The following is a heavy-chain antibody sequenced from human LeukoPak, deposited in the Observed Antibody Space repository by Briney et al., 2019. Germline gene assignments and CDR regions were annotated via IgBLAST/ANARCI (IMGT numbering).Heavy chain of an antibody. D-gene: IGHD1-26*01. J-gene: IGHJ4*02. V-gene: IGHV1-69*04. CDR2: IIPILGIA. CDR1: GGTFSSYA. CDR3: AADSSGVGAIDY. Sequence: GASVKVSCKASGGTFSSYAISWVRQAPGQGLEWMGRIIPILGIANYAQKFQGRVTITADKSTSTAYMELSSLRSEDTAVYYCAADSSGVGAIDYWGQGTLVTVSS.